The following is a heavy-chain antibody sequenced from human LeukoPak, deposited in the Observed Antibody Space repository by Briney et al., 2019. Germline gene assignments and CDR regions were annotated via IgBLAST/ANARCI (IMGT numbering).Heavy chain of an antibody. Sequence: LSLTCAVYGGSFSGYYWSWIRQPPGKGLEWVSYISSSGSTIYYADSVKGRFTISRDNAKNSLYLQMNSLRAEDTAVYYCASMGVFDYWGQGTLVTVSS. CDR2: ISSSGSTI. D-gene: IGHD1-26*01. CDR1: GGSFSGYY. J-gene: IGHJ4*02. V-gene: IGHV3-11*04. CDR3: ASMGVFDY.